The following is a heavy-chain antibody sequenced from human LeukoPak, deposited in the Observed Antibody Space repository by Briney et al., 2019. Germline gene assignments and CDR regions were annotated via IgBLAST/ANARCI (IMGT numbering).Heavy chain of an antibody. D-gene: IGHD1-1*01. J-gene: IGHJ2*01. CDR3: ARRDNTWFFDL. V-gene: IGHV4-31*03. CDR1: GGSISSGGYY. Sequence: PSETLSLTCTVSGGSISSGGYYWSWIRQHPGKGLEWIGYIYYSGSTPYNPSLKSRVTISVDTSKNQFSLKLSSVTAADTAVYYCARRDNTWFFDLWGRGTLVTVSS. CDR2: IYYSGST.